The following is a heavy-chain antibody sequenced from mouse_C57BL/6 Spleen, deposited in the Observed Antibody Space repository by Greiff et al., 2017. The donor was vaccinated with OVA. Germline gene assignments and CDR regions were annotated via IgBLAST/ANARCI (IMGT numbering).Heavy chain of an antibody. CDR1: GFTFSSYA. Sequence: EVKVEESGGGLVKPGGSLKLSCAASGFTFSSYAMSWVRQTPEKRLEWVATISDGGSYTYYPDNVKGRFTISRDNAKNNLYLQMSHLKSEDTAMYYCARDLGRNYFDYWGQGTTLTVSS. V-gene: IGHV5-4*01. D-gene: IGHD4-1*01. CDR2: ISDGGSYT. J-gene: IGHJ2*01. CDR3: ARDLGRNYFDY.